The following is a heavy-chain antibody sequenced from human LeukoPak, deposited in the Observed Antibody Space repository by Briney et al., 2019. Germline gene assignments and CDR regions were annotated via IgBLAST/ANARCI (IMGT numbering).Heavy chain of an antibody. V-gene: IGHV5-51*01. CDR1: GYSFTNYW. J-gene: IGHJ4*02. CDR2: IYPGDSDI. CDR3: AIRYSGSYNDY. Sequence: GESLKISCKGSGYSFTNYWFGWVRQMPGKGLEWMGIIYPGDSDIRYSPSFQGQVTISADKSISTAYLQWSSLRASDTAMYYCAIRYSGSYNDYWGQGTLVTVSS. D-gene: IGHD1-26*01.